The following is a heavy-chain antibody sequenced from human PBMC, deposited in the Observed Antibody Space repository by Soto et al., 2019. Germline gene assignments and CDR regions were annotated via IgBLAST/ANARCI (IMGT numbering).Heavy chain of an antibody. CDR3: AGGQYYFDY. Sequence: QVQLVESGGGVVQPGRSLRLSCAASGFPFSSYGMHWVRQAPGKGLEWVAHISYDGSNKHYTDSMKGRFTISRDNSKNMLYLQMSSLRAEDTAVYYCAGGQYYFDYCGQGTRVSVSS. CDR1: GFPFSSYG. V-gene: IGHV3-30*03. J-gene: IGHJ4*02. D-gene: IGHD2-15*01. CDR2: ISYDGSNK.